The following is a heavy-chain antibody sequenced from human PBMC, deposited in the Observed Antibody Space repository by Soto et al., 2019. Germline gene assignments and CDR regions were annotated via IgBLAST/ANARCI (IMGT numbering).Heavy chain of an antibody. V-gene: IGHV5-51*01. J-gene: IGHJ6*02. CDR3: ARDRPVGATNYYYYGMDV. Sequence: GESLKISCKGSGYSFTSYWIGWVRQMPGKSLEWMEIIYPGKSDTRYSPSFQGQVTMTRDTSISTAYMELSRLRSDDTAVYYFARDRPVGATNYYYYGMDVWGQGTTVTVSS. D-gene: IGHD1-26*01. CDR1: GYSFTSYW. CDR2: IYPGKSDT.